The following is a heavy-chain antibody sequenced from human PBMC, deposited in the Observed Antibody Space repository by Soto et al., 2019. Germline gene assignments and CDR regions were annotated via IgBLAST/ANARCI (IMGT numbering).Heavy chain of an antibody. CDR1: GGSFSGYY. J-gene: IGHJ6*02. CDR3: APLSVSLSGPYGIHV. CDR2: INHSGST. Sequence: SETLSLTCAVYGGSFSGYYWSWIRQPPGKGLAWIGEINHSGSTNYNPSLKSRVTISVDTSKNQFSLKLSSVTAADTAVYYCAPLSVSLSGPYGIHVWGQGTTVTVSS. V-gene: IGHV4-34*01. D-gene: IGHD2-15*01.